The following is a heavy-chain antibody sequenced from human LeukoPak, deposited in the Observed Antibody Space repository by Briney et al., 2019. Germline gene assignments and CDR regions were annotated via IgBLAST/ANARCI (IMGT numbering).Heavy chain of an antibody. D-gene: IGHD3-22*01. CDR3: ARLRQDYYYDSSGSSSYFDL. V-gene: IGHV4-39*01. J-gene: IGHJ4*02. CDR2: IYYSGST. CDR1: GGSISSSSYY. Sequence: PSETLSLTCTVSGGSISSSSYYWGWIRQPPGKGLEWIGSIYYSGSTYYNPSLKSRVTISVDTSKNQFSLKLSSVTAADTAVYYCARLRQDYYYDSSGSSSYFDLWGQGTLVTVSS.